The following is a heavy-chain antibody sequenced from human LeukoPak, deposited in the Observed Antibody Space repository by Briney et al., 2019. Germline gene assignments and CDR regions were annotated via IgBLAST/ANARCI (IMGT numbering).Heavy chain of an antibody. Sequence: GGSLRLSCAASGFTFSSHWMGWLRQAPGKGLEWVANIKEDGTVKYYVDSVKGRFSVSRDNVKNSLFLQMNSLRAEDTAIYYCASGMRVGPNIWGQGTLVTVSS. CDR1: GFTFSSHW. CDR3: ASGMRVGPNI. CDR2: IKEDGTVK. J-gene: IGHJ4*02. V-gene: IGHV3-7*01. D-gene: IGHD1-26*01.